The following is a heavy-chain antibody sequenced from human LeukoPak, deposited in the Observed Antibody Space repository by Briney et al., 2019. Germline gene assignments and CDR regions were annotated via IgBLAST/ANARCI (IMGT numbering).Heavy chain of an antibody. D-gene: IGHD3-22*01. CDR1: GYTFTSYG. V-gene: IGHV1-18*01. CDR2: ISAYNGNT. CDR3: ARDLTHRRNYDNSGYQIVPAF. Sequence: ASVKVSCKASGYTFTSYGISWVRQAPGQGLEWMGWISAYNGNTNYAQKFQGRITMTTDTSTSTAYMELRSPRSDDTAVYYCARDLTHRRNYDNSGYQIVPAFWGQGTLVTVSS. J-gene: IGHJ4*02.